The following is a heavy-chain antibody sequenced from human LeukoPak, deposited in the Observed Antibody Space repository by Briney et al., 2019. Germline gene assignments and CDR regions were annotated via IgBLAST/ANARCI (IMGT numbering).Heavy chain of an antibody. J-gene: IGHJ4*02. D-gene: IGHD1-14*01. CDR2: ISYRTGVI. Sequence: PGGSLRLSCAASGFNFDGYAMHWVRQAPGKGLEWVSGISYRTGVIDHADSVKGRFTISRDNAKNSLYLQMNSLRPEDTAFYYCVKGIDRTKTPAWGYYFARWGQGTLVTVSS. V-gene: IGHV3-9*01. CDR1: GFNFDGYA. CDR3: VKGIDRTKTPAWGYYFAR.